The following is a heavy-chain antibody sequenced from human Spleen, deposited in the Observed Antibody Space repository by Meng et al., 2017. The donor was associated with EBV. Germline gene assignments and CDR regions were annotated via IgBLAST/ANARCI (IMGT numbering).Heavy chain of an antibody. CDR3: ARGLGGHYPTMEY. J-gene: IGHJ4*02. V-gene: IGHV4-4*02. Sequence: SGPGLGTPSWTLSIPVSVLWARTGSSDWWTWVRQAPGRGLEWIGEIHHSGTTNYTPSLERRVTISIDKSDNQFSLKLTSVTAADTAVYYCARGLGGHYPTMEYWGQGTLVTVSS. CDR2: IHHSGTT. CDR1: WARTGSSDW. D-gene: IGHD3-22*01.